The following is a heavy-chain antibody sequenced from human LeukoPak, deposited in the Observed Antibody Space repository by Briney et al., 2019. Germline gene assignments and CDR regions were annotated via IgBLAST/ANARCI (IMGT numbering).Heavy chain of an antibody. V-gene: IGHV1-18*01. Sequence: ASVKVSCKASGYTFTSYGISWVRQAPGQGLEWMGWISAYNGNTNYAQKLQGRITMTTDTSTSTAYMELRSLRSDDTAVYYCARRRITMVRGVISVYYFDYWGQGTLVTVSS. CDR3: ARRRITMVRGVISVYYFDY. CDR1: GYTFTSYG. J-gene: IGHJ4*02. CDR2: ISAYNGNT. D-gene: IGHD3-10*01.